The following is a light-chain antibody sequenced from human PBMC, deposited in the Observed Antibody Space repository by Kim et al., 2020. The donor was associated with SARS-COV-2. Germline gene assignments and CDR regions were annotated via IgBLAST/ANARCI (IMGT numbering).Light chain of an antibody. V-gene: IGLV6-57*02. CDR1: SGSIASNY. J-gene: IGLJ2*01. Sequence: LTQPHSVSESPGKTVIISCTGSSGSIASNYVQWYQQRPGSAPTTVIFEDNQRPPGVPDRFSGSIDSSSNSASLSISGLKTEDEADYYCQSYDTSSVVFGGGTQLTVL. CDR2: EDN. CDR3: QSYDTSSVV.